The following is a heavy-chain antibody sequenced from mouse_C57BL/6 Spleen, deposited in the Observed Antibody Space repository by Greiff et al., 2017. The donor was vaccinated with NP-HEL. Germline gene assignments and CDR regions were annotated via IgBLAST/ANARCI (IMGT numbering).Heavy chain of an antibody. CDR1: GFTFSDYG. D-gene: IGHD1-2*01. CDR3: ARDYYGGGFAY. J-gene: IGHJ3*01. V-gene: IGHV5-15*01. CDR2: ISNLAYSI. Sequence: EVKLMESGGGLVQPGGSLKLSCAASGFTFSDYGMAWVRQAPRKGPEWVAFISNLAYSIYYADTVTGRFTISRENAKNTLYLEMSSLRSEDTAMYYCARDYYGGGFAYWGQGTLVTVSA.